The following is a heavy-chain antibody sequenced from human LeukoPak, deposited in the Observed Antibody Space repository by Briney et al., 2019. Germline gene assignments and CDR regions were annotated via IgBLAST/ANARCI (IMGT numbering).Heavy chain of an antibody. CDR3: ARGTPTYCGGDCYPGAFDI. CDR1: GVSISSGSYY. D-gene: IGHD2-21*02. Sequence: PSETLSLTCTVSGVSISSGSYYWSWIRQPAGKGLEWIGRIYTSGSTNYNPSLKSRVTISVDTSKNQFSLKLSSVTAADTAVYYCARGTPTYCGGDCYPGAFDIWGQGTMVTVSS. J-gene: IGHJ3*02. CDR2: IYTSGST. V-gene: IGHV4-61*02.